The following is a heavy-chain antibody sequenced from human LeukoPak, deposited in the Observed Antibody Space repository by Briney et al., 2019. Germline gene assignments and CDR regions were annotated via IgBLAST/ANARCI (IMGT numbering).Heavy chain of an antibody. J-gene: IGHJ4*02. D-gene: IGHD2-8*01. CDR3: AREGSIVPHQDLDY. V-gene: IGHV3-21*01. CDR2: INSRGSGE. CDR1: GFTFSSYS. Sequence: GGSLRLSCAASGFTFSSYSMNWVRQAPGKGLEWVSSINSRGSGEYYADSVKGRFTISRDNAKNSLYLQMNSLRVEDTAVYYCAREGSIVPHQDLDYWGQGSLVTASS.